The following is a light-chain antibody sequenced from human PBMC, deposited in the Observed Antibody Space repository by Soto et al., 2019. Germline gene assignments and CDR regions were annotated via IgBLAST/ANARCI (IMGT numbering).Light chain of an antibody. Sequence: DIQMTQSPSSLSASVGDRVTITCRASQSISSYLNWYQHKPGKAPKLLIYAASSLQTGVPSRFSGSRSGTDFALTISSLQRDDFATYYCQQTDSFPRTFCQGTKVEMK. J-gene: IGKJ1*01. CDR2: AAS. CDR1: QSISSY. CDR3: QQTDSFPRT. V-gene: IGKV1-39*01.